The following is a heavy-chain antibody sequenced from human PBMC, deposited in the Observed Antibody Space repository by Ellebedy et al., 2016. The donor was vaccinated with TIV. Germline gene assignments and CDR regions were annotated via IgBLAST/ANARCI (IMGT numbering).Heavy chain of an antibody. CDR3: ARERYYYGMDV. J-gene: IGHJ6*02. V-gene: IGHV4-34*01. Sequence: SETLSLTXAVYGGSFSGYYWSWIRQPPGKGLEWIGEINHSGSTNYNPSLKSRVTISVDTSKNQFSLKLSSVTAADTAVYYCARERYYYGMDVWGQGTTVTVSS. CDR1: GGSFSGYY. CDR2: INHSGST. D-gene: IGHD1-1*01.